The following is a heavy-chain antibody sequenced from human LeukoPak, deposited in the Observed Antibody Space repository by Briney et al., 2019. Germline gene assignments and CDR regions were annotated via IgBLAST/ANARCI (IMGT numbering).Heavy chain of an antibody. CDR1: GFTFSSYG. J-gene: IGHJ4*02. V-gene: IGHV3-33*01. CDR3: ARDLSRGTMVRGVIISGNY. Sequence: GRSLRLSCAASGFTFSSYGMHWVRQAPGKGLEWVAVIWYDGSNKYYADSVKGRFTISRDNSKNTLYLQMNSLRAEDTAVYYCARDLSRGTMVRGVIISGNYWGQGTLVTVSS. D-gene: IGHD3-10*01. CDR2: IWYDGSNK.